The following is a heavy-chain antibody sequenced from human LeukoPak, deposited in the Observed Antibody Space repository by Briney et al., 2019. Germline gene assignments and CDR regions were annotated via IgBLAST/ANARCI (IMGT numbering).Heavy chain of an antibody. Sequence: WASVRVSCKPSGYTFSSYGISWVRQAPGQGLEWMGWISAFNGNTNYAQKLQGRVAMTTDTSTSTAYMELRSLRSDDTAVYYCAREKGIAVGVFDYWGQGTLVTVSS. V-gene: IGHV1-18*01. J-gene: IGHJ4*02. D-gene: IGHD6-19*01. CDR3: AREKGIAVGVFDY. CDR1: GYTFSSYG. CDR2: ISAFNGNT.